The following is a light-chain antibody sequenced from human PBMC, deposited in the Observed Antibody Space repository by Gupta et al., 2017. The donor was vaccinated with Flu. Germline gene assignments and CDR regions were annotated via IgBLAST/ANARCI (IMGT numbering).Light chain of an antibody. V-gene: IGKV4-1*01. CDR3: QQYYTTPT. J-gene: IGKJ2*01. CDR1: QSVLHSSINRNY. CDR2: WAS. Sequence: EIVMTQSPDSLAVSLGERATINCKSSQSVLHSSINRNYLAWYQHKPGQSPKLLIYWASTRQSGVPDRFSGSGSGTDFTLTIGGLQAEDLAVYYCQQYYTTPTFGQGTKLEIK.